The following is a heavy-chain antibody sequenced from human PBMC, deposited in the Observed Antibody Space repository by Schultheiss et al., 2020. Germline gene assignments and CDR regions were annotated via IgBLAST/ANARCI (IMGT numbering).Heavy chain of an antibody. CDR1: GFTFSRYW. V-gene: IGHV3-15*01. CDR3: TTVAVVTRDDAFDI. D-gene: IGHD4-23*01. J-gene: IGHJ3*02. Sequence: GFLRLSCAASGFTFSRYWMHWVRQAPGKGLEWVGRIKSKTDGGTTDYAAPVKGRFTISRDDSKNTLYLQMNSLKTEDTAVYYCTTVAVVTRDDAFDIWGQGTMVTVSS. CDR2: IKSKTDGGTT.